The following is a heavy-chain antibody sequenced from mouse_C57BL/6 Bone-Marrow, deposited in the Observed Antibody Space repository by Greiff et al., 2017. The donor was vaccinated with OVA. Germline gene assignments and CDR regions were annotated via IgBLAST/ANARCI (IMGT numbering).Heavy chain of an antibody. CDR1: GYTFTGYW. CDR2: ILPGSGST. V-gene: IGHV1-9*01. J-gene: IGHJ3*01. CDR3: ERRGIRLWFAY. Sequence: QVQLQQSGAELMKPGASVKLSCKATGYTFTGYWIEWVKQWPGHGLEWIGEILPGSGSTNYNEKFKGKATFTANTSSNTDYIELSSQTTEDSAIYYCERRGIRLWFAYWGRGTLVTVTA. D-gene: IGHD2-12*01.